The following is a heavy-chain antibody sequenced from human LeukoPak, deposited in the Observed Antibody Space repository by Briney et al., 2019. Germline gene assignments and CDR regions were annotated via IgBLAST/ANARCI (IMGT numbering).Heavy chain of an antibody. CDR1: GYTFTSYG. CDR2: ISAYNGNT. Sequence: GASVKVSCKASGYTFTSYGISWVRQAPGQGLEWMGWISAYNGNTNYAQKLKGRGTMTTDTSTSTAYRELRSLRSDDTAVYYCARVTGPRSSGWDDYWGQGTMVTVSS. D-gene: IGHD6-19*01. V-gene: IGHV1-18*01. J-gene: IGHJ4*02. CDR3: ARVTGPRSSGWDDY.